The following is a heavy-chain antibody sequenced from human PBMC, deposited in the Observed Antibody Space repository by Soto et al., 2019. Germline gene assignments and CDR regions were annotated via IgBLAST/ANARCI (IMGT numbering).Heavy chain of an antibody. D-gene: IGHD1-7*01. CDR2: IYRTGST. CDR3: ASRDPGTSVDY. J-gene: IGHJ4*02. CDR1: GGSFTSNNW. V-gene: IGHV4-4*02. Sequence: XATLCLTCAVSGGSFTSNNWWTCVRQPPGQGLEWIGEIYRTGSTNYNPSLKSRVTISLDKSENQFSLKVTSLTAADTAVYYCASRDPGTSVDYWGQGTLVTVSS.